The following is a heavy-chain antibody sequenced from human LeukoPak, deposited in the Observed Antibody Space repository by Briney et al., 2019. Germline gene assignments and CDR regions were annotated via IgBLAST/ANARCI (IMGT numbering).Heavy chain of an antibody. D-gene: IGHD1-1*01. CDR3: AKVSPTGRAFEC. CDR1: GFTVSINY. J-gene: IGHJ4*02. Sequence: PGGSLRLSCAASGFTVSINYMSWVRQAPGEGLEWVSVIYTTGKTYYADSVKGRFSISRDNSKNTVYLQMNSLRAEDTAVYYCAKVSPTGRAFECWGQGTLVTVSS. CDR2: IYTTGKT. V-gene: IGHV3-53*01.